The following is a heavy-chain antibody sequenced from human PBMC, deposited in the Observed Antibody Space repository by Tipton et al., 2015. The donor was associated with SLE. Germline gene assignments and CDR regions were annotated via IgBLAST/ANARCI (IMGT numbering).Heavy chain of an antibody. Sequence: LRLSCTVSGGSISSHYWSWIRQPPGKGLEWIGEINHSGSTNYNPSLKSRVTISVDASKNQFSLKLSSVTAADTAVYYCARRAVALNPFDYWGQGTLVTVSS. CDR2: INHSGST. V-gene: IGHV4-34*01. CDR1: GGSISSHY. J-gene: IGHJ4*02. CDR3: ARRAVALNPFDY. D-gene: IGHD6-19*01.